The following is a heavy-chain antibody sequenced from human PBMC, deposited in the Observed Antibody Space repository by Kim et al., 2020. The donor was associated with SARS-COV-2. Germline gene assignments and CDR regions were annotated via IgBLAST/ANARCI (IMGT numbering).Heavy chain of an antibody. V-gene: IGHV3-13*04. D-gene: IGHD1-26*01. CDR2: VGTAGDT. Sequence: GGSLRLSCAASGFTLSSYPMHWVRQATGKGLEWVSAVGTAGDTFYPDSVKGRFTISRENAKNSLYLQMNSLRAGDTDIYYCVRQAVGATGHFDYWGQGTLVTVSS. CDR3: VRQAVGATGHFDY. CDR1: GFTLSSYP. J-gene: IGHJ4*02.